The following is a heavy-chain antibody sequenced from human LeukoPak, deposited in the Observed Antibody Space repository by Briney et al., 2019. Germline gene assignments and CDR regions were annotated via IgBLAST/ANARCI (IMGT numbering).Heavy chain of an antibody. CDR2: IYYSGST. CDR1: GGSISSYY. D-gene: IGHD3-22*01. V-gene: IGHV4-59*01. CDR3: ARAPYYYDTYYYYGMDV. Sequence: SETLSLTCTVSGGSISSYYWSWIRQPPGKGLEWIGYIYYSGSTNYNPSLKSRVTISVDTSKNQFSLKLSSVTAADTAVYYCARAPYYYDTYYYYGMDVWGQGTTVTVSS. J-gene: IGHJ6*02.